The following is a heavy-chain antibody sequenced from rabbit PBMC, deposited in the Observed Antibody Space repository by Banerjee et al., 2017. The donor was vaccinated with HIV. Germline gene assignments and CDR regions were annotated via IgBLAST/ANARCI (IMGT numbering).Heavy chain of an antibody. CDR3: ARDLAGVIGWNFGL. D-gene: IGHD4-1*01. J-gene: IGHJ6*01. Sequence: QSLGESGGGLVKPGASLTLTCTASGFDLSSYHYMCWVRQAPGKGLESVACINTISGDTVYATWAKGRFTISKASWTTVTLQMTSLTAADTASYFCARDLAGVIGWNFGLWGPGTLVTVS. CDR1: GFDLSSYHY. V-gene: IGHV1S40*01. CDR2: INTISGDT.